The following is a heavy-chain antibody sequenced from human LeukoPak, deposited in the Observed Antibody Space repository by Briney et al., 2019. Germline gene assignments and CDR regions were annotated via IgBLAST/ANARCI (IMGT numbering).Heavy chain of an antibody. V-gene: IGHV4-34*01. Sequence: SETLSLTCAVYGVSFSGHYWSWVRQSPERGLEWIGEINDRGNTNYNPSLQSRLTLSVDTSTKEFSLKLRSVTAADTAVYFCARDPTTVYNVAYYFDLWGQGTLVTVSS. D-gene: IGHD4-17*01. CDR1: GVSFSGHY. J-gene: IGHJ4*02. CDR3: ARDPTTVYNVAYYFDL. CDR2: INDRGNT.